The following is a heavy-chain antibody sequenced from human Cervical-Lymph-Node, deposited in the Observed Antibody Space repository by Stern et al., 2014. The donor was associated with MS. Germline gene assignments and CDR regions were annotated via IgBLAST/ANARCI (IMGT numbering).Heavy chain of an antibody. Sequence: VQLVESGAEVKKPGSSVKVSCKASGGTFSSYAISWVRQAPGQGLEWMGGIIPIFGTANYAQKFKGRVTITADESTSTAYMDLSSLRSEAMAVYYCARVGWELERQNWGQGTLVTVSS. CDR2: IIPIFGTA. V-gene: IGHV1-69*01. J-gene: IGHJ4*02. CDR1: GGTFSSYA. CDR3: ARVGWELERQN. D-gene: IGHD1-1*01.